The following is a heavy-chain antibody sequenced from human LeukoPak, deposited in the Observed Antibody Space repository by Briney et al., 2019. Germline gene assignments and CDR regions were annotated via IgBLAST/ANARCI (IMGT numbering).Heavy chain of an antibody. Sequence: ASVKVSCMASGYTFTGYYLHWVRQAPGQGLEWMGCVNPNSGDTNYAQKFQGSVTMTRDTSISTVYMELSSLRSEDTAVYYCAREIGPIQLHLWGSAFDYWGQGTLVTVSS. D-gene: IGHD5-24*01. CDR2: VNPNSGDT. CDR1: GYTFTGYY. J-gene: IGHJ4*02. CDR3: AREIGPIQLHLWGSAFDY. V-gene: IGHV1-2*02.